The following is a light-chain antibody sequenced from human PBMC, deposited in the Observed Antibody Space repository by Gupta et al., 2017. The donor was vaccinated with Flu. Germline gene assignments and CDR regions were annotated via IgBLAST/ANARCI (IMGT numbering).Light chain of an antibody. Sequence: DIQMTQSPSSLSASLGDRVTITCRASQLISRYLNWYQQKPGEAPKLLIRSASTLQRGVPSRFRGSGSGSDFTLTITRLQPEDFATYYCQQRDSRPWTFGQGTKVEVK. CDR3: QQRDSRPWT. CDR2: SAS. V-gene: IGKV1-39*01. J-gene: IGKJ1*01. CDR1: QLISRY.